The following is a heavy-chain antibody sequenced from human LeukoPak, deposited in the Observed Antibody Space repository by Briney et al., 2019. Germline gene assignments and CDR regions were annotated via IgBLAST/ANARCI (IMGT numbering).Heavy chain of an antibody. CDR1: GYAFTGYY. Sequence: GASVTLSCNSSGYAFTGYYMHWVRQAPGQGLGWMGGINPNSGGTDYAQKFQGRVTMTRDTSISTAYMELSRLRPDATAVYYWARDVYYYGSSGYYYGGGEDDAFDIWGQGTMVTVSS. CDR2: INPNSGGT. D-gene: IGHD3-22*01. CDR3: ARDVYYYGSSGYYYGGGEDDAFDI. J-gene: IGHJ3*02. V-gene: IGHV1-2*02.